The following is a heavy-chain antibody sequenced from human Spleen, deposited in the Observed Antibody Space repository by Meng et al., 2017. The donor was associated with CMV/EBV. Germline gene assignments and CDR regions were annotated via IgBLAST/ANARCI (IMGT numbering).Heavy chain of an antibody. CDR2: IYYTESS. CDR3: ARTRYYYNSTGYSVPTTFDY. V-gene: IGHV4-31*02. CDR1: GGYF. Sequence: GGYFWRWIRQPPGKGLEWIGYIYYTESSKYNPLLKSRVSISVDTSKNQFSLKLNSVTVADTAVYYCARTRYYYNSTGYSVPTTFDYWGQGALVTVSS. J-gene: IGHJ4*02. D-gene: IGHD3-22*01.